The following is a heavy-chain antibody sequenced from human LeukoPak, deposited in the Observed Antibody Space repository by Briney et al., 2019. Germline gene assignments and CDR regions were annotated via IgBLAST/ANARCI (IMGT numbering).Heavy chain of an antibody. Sequence: GGSLRLSCAASGFTFSSYSMNWVRQAPGKGLEWVSYISSSSSTIYYADSVKGRFTISRDNAKNSLYLQMNSLRAEDTAVYYCARAHNWDIVVVVAAPGPFDPWGQGTLVTVSS. CDR1: GFTFSSYS. CDR3: ARAHNWDIVVVVAAPGPFDP. J-gene: IGHJ5*02. D-gene: IGHD2-15*01. V-gene: IGHV3-48*04. CDR2: ISSSSSTI.